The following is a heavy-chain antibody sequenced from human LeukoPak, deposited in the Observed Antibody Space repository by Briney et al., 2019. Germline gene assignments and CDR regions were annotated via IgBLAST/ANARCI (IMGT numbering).Heavy chain of an antibody. D-gene: IGHD6-19*01. CDR2: ISGSGGST. CDR3: AKDPPRGSGWYRLLDY. Sequence: PGGSLRLSCAASGFTFSSYAMSWVRQAPGKGLEWVSAISGSGGSTYYADSVKGRFTISRDNSKNTLYLQMNSLRAEDTAVYYCAKDPPRGSGWYRLLDYWGQGTLVTVSS. CDR1: GFTFSSYA. V-gene: IGHV3-23*01. J-gene: IGHJ4*02.